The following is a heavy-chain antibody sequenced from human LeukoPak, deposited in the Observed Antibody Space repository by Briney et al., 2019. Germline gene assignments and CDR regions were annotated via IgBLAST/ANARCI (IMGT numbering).Heavy chain of an antibody. V-gene: IGHV3-23*01. CDR2: ISGSGGST. D-gene: IGHD3-22*01. J-gene: IGHJ4*02. CDR3: ATDHFYDSSGYDY. Sequence: TGGFLRLSCAASGFTFSSYAMSWVHQAPGKGLEWVSAISGSGGSTYYADSVKGRFTISRDNSKNTLYLQMNSLRAEDTAVYYCATDHFYDSSGYDYWGQGTLVTVSS. CDR1: GFTFSSYA.